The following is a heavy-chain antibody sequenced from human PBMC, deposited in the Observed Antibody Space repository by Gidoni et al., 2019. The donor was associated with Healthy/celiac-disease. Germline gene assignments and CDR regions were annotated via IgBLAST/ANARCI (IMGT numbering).Heavy chain of an antibody. CDR2: ISSSSSTI. D-gene: IGHD5-12*01. CDR3: ARAHLGRDIVATEVY. CDR1: GFTFSSYS. Sequence: EVQLVESGGGLVQPGGSLRLSCAASGFTFSSYSMNWDRQAPGKGLEWVSYISSSSSTIYYADSVKGRFTISRDNAKNSLYLQMNSLRDEDTAVYYCARAHLGRDIVATEVYWGQGTLVTVSS. V-gene: IGHV3-48*02. J-gene: IGHJ4*02.